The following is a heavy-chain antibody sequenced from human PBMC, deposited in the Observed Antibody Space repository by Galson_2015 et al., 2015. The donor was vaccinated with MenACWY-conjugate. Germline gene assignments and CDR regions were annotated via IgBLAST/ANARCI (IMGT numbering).Heavy chain of an antibody. CDR1: GYSFTSYW. Sequence: QSGAEVKKPGESLKISCKGFGYSFTSYWIGWVSQMPGKGLEWMGIIYTGDSDTRYSPSFQGQVTISADKSISTAYLQWSSLKASDTAMFYCARLVTSGSGSNKIDAFDIWGQGTMVTVSS. J-gene: IGHJ3*02. CDR3: ARLVTSGSGSNKIDAFDI. CDR2: IYTGDSDT. D-gene: IGHD3-10*01. V-gene: IGHV5-51*01.